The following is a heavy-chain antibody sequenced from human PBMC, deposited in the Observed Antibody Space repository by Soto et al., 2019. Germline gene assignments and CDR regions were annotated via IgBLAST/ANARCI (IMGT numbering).Heavy chain of an antibody. CDR1: GGSISSYY. CDR3: ARSDTAMVTDY. CDR2: IYXXXXX. J-gene: IGHJ4*02. D-gene: IGHD5-18*01. Sequence: SETRSLTCTVSGGSISSYYWSWIRQPPGKGLEXXGXIYXXXXXNXXPSLKSRVTISVDTSKNQFSLKLSSVTAADTAVYYCARSDTAMVTDYWGQGTLVTVSS. V-gene: IGHV4-59*12.